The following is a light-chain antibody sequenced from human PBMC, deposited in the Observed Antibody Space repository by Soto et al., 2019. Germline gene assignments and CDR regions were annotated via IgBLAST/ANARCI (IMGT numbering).Light chain of an antibody. Sequence: EIVLTQSPGTLSLSPGERATLSCRASQSVSSSYLAWYQQKPGQAPRLLIYGASSRATGIPDRFSGSGSGTDFTLTISRLEPEDFAVYYCQHSNSYSEAFGQGTKVELK. CDR3: QHSNSYSEA. J-gene: IGKJ1*01. V-gene: IGKV3-20*01. CDR2: GAS. CDR1: QSVSSSY.